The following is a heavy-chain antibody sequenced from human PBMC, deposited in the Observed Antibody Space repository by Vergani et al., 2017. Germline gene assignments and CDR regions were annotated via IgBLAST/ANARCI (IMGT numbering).Heavy chain of an antibody. V-gene: IGHV3-21*01. CDR3: ARDGMVPYYDSSGWFFDY. CDR1: GFTFSSYS. Sequence: EVQLVESGGGLVKPGGYLRLSCAASGFTFSSYSMNWVRQAPGKGLEWVSSISSSSSYIYYADSVKGRFTISRDNAKNSLYLKMNSLRAEDTAVYYCARDGMVPYYDSSGWFFDYWGQGTLVTVSS. J-gene: IGHJ4*02. CDR2: ISSSSSYI. D-gene: IGHD3-22*01.